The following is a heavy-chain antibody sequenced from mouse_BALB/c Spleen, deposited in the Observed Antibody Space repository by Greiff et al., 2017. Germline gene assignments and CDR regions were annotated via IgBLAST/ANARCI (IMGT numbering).Heavy chain of an antibody. V-gene: IGHV2-9*02. Sequence: VMLVESGPGLVAPSQSLSITCTVSGFSLTSYGVHWVRQPPGKGLEWLGVIWAGGSTNYNSALMSRLSISKDNSKSQVFLKMNSLQTDDTAMYYCARVYDGSTWAYWGQGTLVTVSA. D-gene: IGHD2-3*01. CDR2: IWAGGST. CDR1: GFSLTSYG. J-gene: IGHJ3*01. CDR3: ARVYDGSTWAY.